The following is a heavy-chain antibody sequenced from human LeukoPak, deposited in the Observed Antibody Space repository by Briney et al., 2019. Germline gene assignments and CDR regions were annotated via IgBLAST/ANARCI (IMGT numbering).Heavy chain of an antibody. CDR1: GYTFTSYD. Sequence: ASVKVSCKASGYTFTSYDINWVRQATGQGLEWMGWMNPNSGNTGYAQKFQGRVTMTRNTSISTAYMELSSLRSEDTAVYYCARGFRSGIAARLRQAGFDYWGQGTLVTVSS. CDR2: MNPNSGNT. CDR3: ARGFRSGIAARLRQAGFDY. J-gene: IGHJ4*02. V-gene: IGHV1-8*01. D-gene: IGHD6-6*01.